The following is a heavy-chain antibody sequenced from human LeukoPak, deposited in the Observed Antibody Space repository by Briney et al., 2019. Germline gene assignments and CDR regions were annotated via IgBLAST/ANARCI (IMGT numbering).Heavy chain of an antibody. CDR3: AKGSGYYSITLQCEC. V-gene: IGHV3-23*01. J-gene: IGHJ4*02. Sequence: GGSLRLSCATSGFTFSSYAMSWVRQAPGKGLEWVSAISGSGGSTYYADSVKGRFTISRDNSKNTLYLQMNSLRAEDTAVYYCAKGSGYYSITLQCECWGQGTLVTVSS. CDR1: GFTFSSYA. D-gene: IGHD3-22*01. CDR2: ISGSGGST.